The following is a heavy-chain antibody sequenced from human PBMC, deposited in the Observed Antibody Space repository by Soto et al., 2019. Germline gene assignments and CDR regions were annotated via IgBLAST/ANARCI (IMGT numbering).Heavy chain of an antibody. CDR1: GITLSRYA. CDR3: VKVYSSPSVFYFLQ. D-gene: IGHD6-19*01. V-gene: IGHV3-23*01. Sequence: EGQLLESGGGLVQPGKSLRLSCVASGITLSRYAMAWVRQAPGKGLEWVSVISGSANGTEYADSVKGRFTISRDKSMHTLYLQMDCLRVEDTAVYYCVKVYSSPSVFYFLQGGPGTLVTVSS. CDR2: ISGSANGT. J-gene: IGHJ4*02.